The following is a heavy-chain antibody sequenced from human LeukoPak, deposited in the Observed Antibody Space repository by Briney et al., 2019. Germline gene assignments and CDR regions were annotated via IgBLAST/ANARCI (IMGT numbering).Heavy chain of an antibody. CDR1: GFTLSDSY. CDR3: AKEGGTRGTFDV. J-gene: IGHJ3*01. Sequence: PGGSLRLSCGASGFTLSDSYMSWIRQAPGKGLEWVSYILMSTNYKSYAASVKGRFTISRDNAKNSLYLQKNSLRVEDTALYYCAKEGGTRGTFDVWGQGTMVTVSS. CDR2: ILMSTNYK. V-gene: IGHV3-11*05. D-gene: IGHD3/OR15-3a*01.